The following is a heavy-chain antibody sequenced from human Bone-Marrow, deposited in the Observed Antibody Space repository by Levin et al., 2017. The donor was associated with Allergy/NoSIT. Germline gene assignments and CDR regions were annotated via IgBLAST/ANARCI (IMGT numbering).Heavy chain of an antibody. Sequence: PGESLKISCAASGFSFGDNGMSWVRQGPGKGLEWVSGINWNGASTGYTHSVKGRFTISRDNAKNSLHLQMNSLRAEDTAFYDCAKVQAPPSGGYQWAVAGAFDNWGQGTLVTVSS. CDR2: INWNGAST. D-gene: IGHD5-12*01. CDR3: AKVQAPPSGGYQWAVAGAFDN. CDR1: GFSFGDNG. V-gene: IGHV3-20*01. J-gene: IGHJ4*02.